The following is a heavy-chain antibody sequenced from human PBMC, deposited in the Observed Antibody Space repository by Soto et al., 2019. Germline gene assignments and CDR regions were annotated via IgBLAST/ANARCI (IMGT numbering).Heavy chain of an antibody. CDR3: ARDSGTEGYYYGMDV. CDR1: GYTFTGYY. J-gene: IGHJ6*02. CDR2: INPNSGGT. D-gene: IGHD6-13*01. Sequence: ASGKVSCKASGYTFTGYYMHWVRQAPGQGLEWMGWINPNSGGTNYAQKFQGRVTMTRDTSISTAYMELSRLRSDDTAVYYCARDSGTEGYYYGMDVWGQGTTVTVSS. V-gene: IGHV1-2*02.